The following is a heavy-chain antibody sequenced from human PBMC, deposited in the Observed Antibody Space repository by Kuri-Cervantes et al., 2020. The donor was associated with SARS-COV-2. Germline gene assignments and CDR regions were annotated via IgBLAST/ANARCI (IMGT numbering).Heavy chain of an antibody. V-gene: IGHV4-31*03. J-gene: IGHJ4*02. CDR1: GGSISSGGYY. CDR3: ARGGGSQFDY. D-gene: IGHD3-16*01. Sequence: SETLSLTCTVSGGSISSGGYYWSWIRQHPGKCLEWIGYIYYSGSTYYNPSLKSRVTISVDTSKNQFSLKLSSVTAADTDVYHCARGGGSQFDYWGQGTLVTVSS. CDR2: IYYSGST.